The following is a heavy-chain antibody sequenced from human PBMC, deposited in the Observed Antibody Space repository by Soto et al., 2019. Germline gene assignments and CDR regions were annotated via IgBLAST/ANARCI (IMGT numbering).Heavy chain of an antibody. CDR3: ARCTPDLLHSNFWSGYYLSYFDY. Sequence: QLQLQESGPALVKPSETLSLTCTVSGGSISSITYYWGWIRQSPEKGLEWIGYIHYGGSTYYNPSLESRITISHDTSKNQFSLRLTSVNASDTGVYYCARCTPDLLHSNFWSGYYLSYFDYWGQGSLVTVSA. D-gene: IGHD3-3*01. V-gene: IGHV4-39*01. J-gene: IGHJ4*02. CDR1: GGSISSITYY. CDR2: IHYGGST.